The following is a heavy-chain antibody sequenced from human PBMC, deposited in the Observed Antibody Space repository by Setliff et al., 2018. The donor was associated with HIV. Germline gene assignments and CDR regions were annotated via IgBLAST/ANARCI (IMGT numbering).Heavy chain of an antibody. CDR1: GGAFSGYY. V-gene: IGHV4-34*01. Sequence: SETLSLTCAVYGGAFSGYYWSWIRQPPGKGLEWIGEINHSGSGSTNYNPSLKSRVTISVDGSENQFSLKLSSVTAADTAVYYCVRVVDDAFDIWGQGTMVTVSS. CDR2: INHSGSGST. CDR3: VRVVDDAFDI. D-gene: IGHD2-15*01. J-gene: IGHJ3*02.